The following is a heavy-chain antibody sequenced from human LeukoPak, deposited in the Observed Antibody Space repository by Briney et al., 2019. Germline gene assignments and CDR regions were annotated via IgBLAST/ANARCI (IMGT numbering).Heavy chain of an antibody. Sequence: GGSLRLSCAASGFTFRSYSMHWVRQAPGKGLEWVSYISSSSSPTTISYANSVKGRFTISRDNAKNSLYLQMNSLRVEDTAVYYCSSWPHNDYWGQGTLVTVSS. CDR1: GFTFRSYS. CDR3: SSWPHNDY. CDR2: ISSSSSPTTI. V-gene: IGHV3-48*01. D-gene: IGHD6-13*01. J-gene: IGHJ4*02.